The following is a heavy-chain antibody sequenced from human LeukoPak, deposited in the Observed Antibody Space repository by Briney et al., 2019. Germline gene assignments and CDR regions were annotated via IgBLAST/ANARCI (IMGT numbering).Heavy chain of an antibody. CDR1: GFTFTDYY. CDR2: ISGSGGST. V-gene: IGHV3-23*01. D-gene: IGHD1/OR15-1a*01. J-gene: IGHJ4*01. CDR3: ARNNWGIDY. Sequence: GGSLRLSCAASGFTFTDYYMSWIRQAPGKGLEWVSAISGSGGSTYSADSVKGRFTISRDNSKNTLYLQMNSLRAEDTAIYYCARNNWGIDYWGLGTLVTVSS.